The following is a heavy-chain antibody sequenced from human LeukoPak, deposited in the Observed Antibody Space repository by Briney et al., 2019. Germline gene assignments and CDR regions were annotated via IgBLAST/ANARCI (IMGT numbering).Heavy chain of an antibody. J-gene: IGHJ4*02. D-gene: IGHD5-12*01. Sequence: GGSLRLSCAASGFTFSDYEMNWVRQAPGKGLEWLSYISSGGYTADYAASVKGRFTISRDNAKNSVYLQMHSLRAEDTGLYYCARSKRDIVATIGYWGQGTLVAVSS. CDR1: GFTFSDYE. CDR2: ISSGGYTA. CDR3: ARSKRDIVATIGY. V-gene: IGHV3-48*03.